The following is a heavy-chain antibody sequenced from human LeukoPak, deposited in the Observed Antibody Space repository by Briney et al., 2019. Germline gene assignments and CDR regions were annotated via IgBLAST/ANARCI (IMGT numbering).Heavy chain of an antibody. Sequence: GGSLRLSCAASGFNFRSYAMTWVRQAPGKGLEWVSVVDGSGGGTYYADSVKGRFSISRDNSRNTLYKEMKNLRAEDTAPYYCAKVLYVAATSDAFDFWGRGTLVTVSS. CDR2: VDGSGGGT. D-gene: IGHD2-21*02. V-gene: IGHV3-23*01. CDR1: GFNFRSYA. J-gene: IGHJ3*01. CDR3: AKVLYVAATSDAFDF.